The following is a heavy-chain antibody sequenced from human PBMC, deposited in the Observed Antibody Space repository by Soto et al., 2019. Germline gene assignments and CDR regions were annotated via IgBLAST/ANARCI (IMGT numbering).Heavy chain of an antibody. CDR3: AKMTSDSYGRNYGLDV. CDR1: GFTVSRNC. J-gene: IGHJ6*02. Sequence: EVQVVEAGGGLIQPGGSLRLSCAASGFTVSRNCMSWVRQAPGKGLEWVSVIYSGGSTYYADSVKGRFTISRENSKNTLYLQMNSLRAEDTALYYCAKMTSDSYGRNYGLDVWGQGTAVTVFS. D-gene: IGHD5-18*01. CDR2: IYSGGST. V-gene: IGHV3-53*01.